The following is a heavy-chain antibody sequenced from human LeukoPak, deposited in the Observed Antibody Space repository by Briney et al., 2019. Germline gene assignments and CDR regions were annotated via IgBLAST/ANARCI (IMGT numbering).Heavy chain of an antibody. J-gene: IGHJ3*02. D-gene: IGHD4-23*01. V-gene: IGHV5-51*01. CDR1: GYIFTSYW. Sequence: GESLKISCQGSGYIFTSYWIAWVRQMPGKGLEWMGIIFPGDSDTRYSPSFQGHVTISADKSNNTAYLQWSSLKASDTAMYYCAKLTTVVTPRAFDIWGLGTLVTVSS. CDR2: IFPGDSDT. CDR3: AKLTTVVTPRAFDI.